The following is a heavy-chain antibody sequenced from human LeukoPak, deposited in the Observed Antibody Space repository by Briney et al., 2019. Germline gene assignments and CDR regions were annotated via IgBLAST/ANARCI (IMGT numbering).Heavy chain of an antibody. CDR3: AKDSFAVVRGVGSDDGFAV. D-gene: IGHD3-10*01. CDR1: GFTFATYG. V-gene: IGHV3-23*01. Sequence: GGSLRLSCAASGFTFATYGMSWVRQAPGKGLEWVSVVGDSADTTHYADSVKGRFFISRDNSKNTVHLQMNSLRAEDTAVYYCAKDSFAVVRGVGSDDGFAVWGQGTMVTVSS. CDR2: VGDSADTT. J-gene: IGHJ3*01.